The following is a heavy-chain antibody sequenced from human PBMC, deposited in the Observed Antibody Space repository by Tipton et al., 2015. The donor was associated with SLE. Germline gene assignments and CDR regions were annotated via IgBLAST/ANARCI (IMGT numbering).Heavy chain of an antibody. CDR1: GFAFSSYS. CDR2: ISYDGSKK. Sequence: QLVQSGGGVVQPGRSLRLSCAAPGFAFSSYSMDWVRQAPGKGLEWVAGISYDGSKKYYADSVQGRFTISRDDSKNTLYLQVSSLSAEDTAVYYCARGGHSHYDRNDFPMPFDYWGQGTLVTVSS. J-gene: IGHJ4*02. V-gene: IGHV3-30*04. CDR3: ARGGHSHYDRNDFPMPFDY. D-gene: IGHD3-22*01.